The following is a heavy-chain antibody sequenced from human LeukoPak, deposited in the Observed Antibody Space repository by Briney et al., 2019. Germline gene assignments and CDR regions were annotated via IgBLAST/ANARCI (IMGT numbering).Heavy chain of an antibody. D-gene: IGHD6-19*01. Sequence: SETLSLTCTVSGGSISSYYWSWIRQPPGKGLEWIGYIYYSGSTNYNPSLTSRVTISVDTSKNQFSLKLSSVTAADTAVYYCARDSTPYSSGWYRDAFDIWGQGTMVTVSS. J-gene: IGHJ3*02. CDR3: ARDSTPYSSGWYRDAFDI. V-gene: IGHV4-59*01. CDR2: IYYSGST. CDR1: GGSISSYY.